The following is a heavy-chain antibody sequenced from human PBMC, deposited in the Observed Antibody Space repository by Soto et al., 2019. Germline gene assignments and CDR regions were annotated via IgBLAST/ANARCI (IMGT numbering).Heavy chain of an antibody. J-gene: IGHJ5*02. V-gene: IGHV3-30*03. CDR2: IAYDGSNK. CDR1: GFTFSSYA. D-gene: IGHD3-22*01. Sequence: QVQLVESGGGVVQPGRSLRLSCAASGFTFSSYAMHWVRQAPGKGLEWVAVIAYDGSNKYYADSVKGRFTISRDNSKNTLYLQMNSLRAEDTAVYYCATVDSSGPSWGQGTLVTVSS. CDR3: ATVDSSGPS.